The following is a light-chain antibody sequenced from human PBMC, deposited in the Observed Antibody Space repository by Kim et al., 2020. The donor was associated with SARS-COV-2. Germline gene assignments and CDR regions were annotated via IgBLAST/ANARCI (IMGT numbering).Light chain of an antibody. CDR3: QSYDSSNLWV. J-gene: IGLJ3*02. Sequence: KTVTIAYPRRRGGIASNYVQWYQQRPGSAPTTVIYEDNQRPSGVPDRFSGSIDSSSNSASLTISGLKTEDEADYYCQSYDSSNLWVFGGGTQLTVL. CDR1: RGGIASNY. CDR2: EDN. V-gene: IGLV6-57*03.